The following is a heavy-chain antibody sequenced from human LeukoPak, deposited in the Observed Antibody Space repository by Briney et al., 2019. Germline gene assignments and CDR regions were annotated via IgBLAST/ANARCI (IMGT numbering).Heavy chain of an antibody. CDR1: GYTFTSYD. J-gene: IGHJ4*02. CDR3: AKDAGSYEGDY. D-gene: IGHD1-26*01. Sequence: GASVKVSCKASGYTFTSYDINWVRQATGQGLEWMGWMNPNSGNTGYAQKFQGRVTITADKSTSTAYMELSSLRSEDTAVYYCAKDAGSYEGDYWGQGTLVTVSS. V-gene: IGHV1-8*01. CDR2: MNPNSGNT.